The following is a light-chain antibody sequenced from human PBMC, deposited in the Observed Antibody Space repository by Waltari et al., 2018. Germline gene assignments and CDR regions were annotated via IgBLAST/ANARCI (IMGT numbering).Light chain of an antibody. CDR2: GPS. Sequence: EVVMTQSPATLSVSPGERATLSCRASRNINNNLAWYHQIPGQAPRLLIYGPSTRATGIPARFSGIGSGTEFTLTISSLQSEDFAVYYCQHFHSWPLTFGGGTKVEIK. CDR3: QHFHSWPLT. J-gene: IGKJ4*01. V-gene: IGKV3-15*01. CDR1: RNINNN.